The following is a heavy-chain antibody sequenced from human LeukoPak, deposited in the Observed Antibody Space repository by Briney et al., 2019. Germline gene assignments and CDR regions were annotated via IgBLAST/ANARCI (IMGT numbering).Heavy chain of an antibody. CDR3: ARRPEVISSFDY. CDR1: GYSFTSYG. D-gene: IGHD2/OR15-2a*01. J-gene: IGHJ4*02. CDR2: IYPGDSDT. Sequence: GESLKISCKGSGYSFTSYGIGWVRPMPGKGLEWMGIIYPGDSDTRYSPSFQGRVTISADKSISTAYLQWSRLKASDTAMYYCARRPEVISSFDYWGQGTLVTVSS. V-gene: IGHV5-51*01.